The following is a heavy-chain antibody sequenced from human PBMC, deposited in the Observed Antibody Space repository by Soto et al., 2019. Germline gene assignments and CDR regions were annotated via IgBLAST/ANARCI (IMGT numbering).Heavy chain of an antibody. CDR3: ARTRHRAAPYYFDY. CDR1: GFTFSSYA. CDR2: ISYDGSNK. V-gene: IGHV3-30-3*01. Sequence: PGGSLRLSCAASGFTFSSYAMHWVRQAPGKGLEWVAVISYDGSNKYYADSVKGRFTISRDNSKNTLYLQMNSLRAEDTAVYYCARTRHRAAPYYFDYWGQGTLVTVSA. J-gene: IGHJ4*02. D-gene: IGHD6-13*01.